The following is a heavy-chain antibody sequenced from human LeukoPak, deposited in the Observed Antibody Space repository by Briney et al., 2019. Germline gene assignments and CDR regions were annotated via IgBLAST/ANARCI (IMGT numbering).Heavy chain of an antibody. V-gene: IGHV4-59*01. J-gene: IGHJ6*03. D-gene: IGHD3-16*01. CDR1: GGSISSYY. CDR3: ARGVLGGTDAPPMDV. CDR2: IYYSGST. Sequence: EPSETLSLTCTVSGGSISSYYWSWLRQPPGKGLEWIGYIYYSGSTNYNPSLKSRVTISVDTSKNQFSLKLSSVTAPDTAVYYCARGVLGGTDAPPMDVWGKGTPVTVSS.